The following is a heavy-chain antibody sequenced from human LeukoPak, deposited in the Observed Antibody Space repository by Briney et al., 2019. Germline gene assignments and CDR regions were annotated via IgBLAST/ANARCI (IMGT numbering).Heavy chain of an antibody. CDR1: GGSISSYY. CDR3: ARERIAVAGGYYFDY. Sequence: PSETLSLTCTVSGGSISSYYWSWIRQPPGKGLEWIGYIYYSGSTNYNTSLKSRVTISVDTSKNQFSLKLSSVTAADTAVYYCARERIAVAGGYYFDYWGQGTLVTVSS. V-gene: IGHV4-59*01. D-gene: IGHD6-19*01. J-gene: IGHJ4*02. CDR2: IYYSGST.